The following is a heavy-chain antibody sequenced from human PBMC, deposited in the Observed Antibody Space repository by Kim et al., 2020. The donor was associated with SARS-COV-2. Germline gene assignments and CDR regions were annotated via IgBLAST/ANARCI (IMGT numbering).Heavy chain of an antibody. J-gene: IGHJ4*02. V-gene: IGHV3-21*01. CDR3: ARDGYYSNYWKFDY. D-gene: IGHD4-4*01. Sequence: ADSVKGRFTISRDNAKNSLYLQMNSLRAEDTAVYYCARDGYYSNYWKFDYWGQGTLVTVSS.